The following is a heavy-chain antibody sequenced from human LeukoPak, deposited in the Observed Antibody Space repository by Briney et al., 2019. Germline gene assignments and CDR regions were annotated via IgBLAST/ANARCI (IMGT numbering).Heavy chain of an antibody. CDR3: ARGRMYYDILTGRATRGGFDY. J-gene: IGHJ4*02. CDR1: GGSFSGYY. D-gene: IGHD3-9*01. V-gene: IGHV4-34*01. Sequence: SETLSLTCAVYGGSFSGYYWSWIRQPPGKGLEWIGEINHSGSTNYNPSLKSRVTISVDTSKNQFSLKLSSVTAADTAVYYCARGRMYYDILTGRATRGGFDYWGQGTLVTVSS. CDR2: INHSGST.